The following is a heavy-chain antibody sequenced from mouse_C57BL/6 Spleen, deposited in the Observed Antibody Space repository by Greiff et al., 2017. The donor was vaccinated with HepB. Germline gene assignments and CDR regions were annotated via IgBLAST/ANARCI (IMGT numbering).Heavy chain of an antibody. J-gene: IGHJ2*01. CDR2: IDPETGGT. V-gene: IGHV1-15*01. Sequence: VQLVESGAELVRPGASVTLSCKASGYTFTDYEMHWVKQTPVHGLEWIGAIDPETGGTAYNQKIKGKAILPADKSSSTAYMELRSLTSEDSAVYYCTPTVDFDYWGQGTTLTVSS. CDR1: GYTFTDYE. CDR3: TPTVDFDY. D-gene: IGHD1-1*01.